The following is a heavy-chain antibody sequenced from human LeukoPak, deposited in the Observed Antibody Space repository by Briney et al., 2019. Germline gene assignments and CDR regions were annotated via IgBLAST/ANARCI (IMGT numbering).Heavy chain of an antibody. CDR3: VRSRLNYFGDQ. J-gene: IGHJ4*02. V-gene: IGHV1-2*02. CDR2: INPYSGLT. D-gene: IGHD5-12*01. CDR1: GYTFTDYF. Sequence: ASVKVSCKASGYTFTDYFIHWVRQAPGQGLAWMGWINPYSGLTKNAEKFQGRVTMTRDTSISTVYMDLSRWKSDDTAIYYCVRSRLNYFGDQWGQGTLVTVSS.